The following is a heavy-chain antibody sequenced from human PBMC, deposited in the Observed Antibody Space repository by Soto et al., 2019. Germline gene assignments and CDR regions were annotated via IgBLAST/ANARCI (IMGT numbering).Heavy chain of an antibody. J-gene: IGHJ6*02. V-gene: IGHV3-23*01. D-gene: IGHD1-26*01. CDR3: AMLNSGSYSYHGMDV. CDR2: ISGSGGNT. CDR1: GFTFSSYA. Sequence: GGSLRLSCAASGFTFSSYAMNWVRQAPGKGLEWVSAISGSGGNTFYADSVRGRFTISRDNSKNTLFLQMHSLRAEDTAIYYCAMLNSGSYSYHGMDVWGQGTTVTVSS.